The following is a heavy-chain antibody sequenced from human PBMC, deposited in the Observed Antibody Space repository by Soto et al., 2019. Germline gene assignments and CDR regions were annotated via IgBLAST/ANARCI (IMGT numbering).Heavy chain of an antibody. CDR2: IYYSGST. CDR1: GGSISSGGYY. CDR3: ARGNFGDSSSNNWFDP. V-gene: IGHV4-31*03. J-gene: IGHJ5*02. Sequence: SETLSLTCTVSGGSISSGGYYWSWIRQHPGKGLEWIGYIYYSGSTYYNPSLKSRVTISVDTSKNQFSLKLSSVTAADTAVYYCARGNFGDSSSNNWFDPWGQGTLVTVSS. D-gene: IGHD6-13*01.